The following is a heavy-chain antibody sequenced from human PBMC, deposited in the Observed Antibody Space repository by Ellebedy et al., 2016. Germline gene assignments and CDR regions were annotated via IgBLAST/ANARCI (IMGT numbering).Heavy chain of an antibody. CDR1: GFTFSDYY. J-gene: IGHJ4*02. Sequence: GESLKISXAASGFTFSDYYMSWIRQAPGKGLEWVSYISSSGSTIYYADSVKGRFTISRDNAKNTLYLQMNSLRAEDTAVYYCAMRGDYDLDYWGQGTLVTVSS. CDR3: AMRGDYDLDY. V-gene: IGHV3-11*04. CDR2: ISSSGSTI. D-gene: IGHD4-17*01.